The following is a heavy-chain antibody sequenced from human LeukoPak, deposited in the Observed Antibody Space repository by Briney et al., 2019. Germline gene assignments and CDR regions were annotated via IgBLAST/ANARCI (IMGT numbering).Heavy chain of an antibody. J-gene: IGHJ4*02. D-gene: IGHD3-16*02. Sequence: SXXXSNGGTTFYANSVKGRFTITRDNSKNTLYLQMGSLRDEDMAVYYCTRGPGYDYVWGSYRADYWGQGTLVTVSS. CDR3: TRGPGYDYVWGSYRADY. V-gene: IGHV3-64*01. CDR2: XXSNGGTT.